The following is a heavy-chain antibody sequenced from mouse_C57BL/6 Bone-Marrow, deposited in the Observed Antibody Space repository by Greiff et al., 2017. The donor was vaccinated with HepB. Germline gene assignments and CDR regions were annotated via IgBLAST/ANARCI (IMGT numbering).Heavy chain of an antibody. J-gene: IGHJ4*01. CDR1: GYSITSGYY. Sequence: EVQLQESGPGLVKPSQSLSLTCSVTGYSITSGYYWNWMRQFPGNKLEWMGYISYDGSNNYNPSLKNRISITRDTSKNQFFLKLNSVTTEDTATYYCAITTVVATDYWGQGTAVTVSS. CDR2: ISYDGSN. V-gene: IGHV3-6*01. CDR3: AITTVVATDY. D-gene: IGHD1-1*01.